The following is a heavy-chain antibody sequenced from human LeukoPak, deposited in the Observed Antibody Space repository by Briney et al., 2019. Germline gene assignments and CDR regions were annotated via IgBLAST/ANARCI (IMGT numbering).Heavy chain of an antibody. V-gene: IGHV3-23*01. J-gene: IGHJ4*02. Sequence: GGSLRLSCAASGFTFSSYAMSWVRQAPGKGLEWVSAISGSGGSTYYADFVKGRFTISRDNSKNTLYLQMNSLRAEDTAVYYCAKDRGWYDIVGATSINYWGPGTLVTVSS. D-gene: IGHD1-26*01. CDR1: GFTFSSYA. CDR3: AKDRGWYDIVGATSINY. CDR2: ISGSGGST.